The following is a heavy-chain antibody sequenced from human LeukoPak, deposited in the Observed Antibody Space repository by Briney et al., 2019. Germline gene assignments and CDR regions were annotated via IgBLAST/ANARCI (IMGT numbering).Heavy chain of an antibody. J-gene: IGHJ4*02. D-gene: IGHD4-17*01. CDR2: IYPGDSDT. V-gene: IGHV5-51*01. Sequence: GKSLKISCKGSGYSFTSYWIGWVRQMPGKGLEWMGIIYPGDSDTTYSPSFQGQVTISADKSISTAYLQWSSLKASDTAMYHCARLYYGDYEHYFDYWGQGTLVTVSS. CDR1: GYSFTSYW. CDR3: ARLYYGDYEHYFDY.